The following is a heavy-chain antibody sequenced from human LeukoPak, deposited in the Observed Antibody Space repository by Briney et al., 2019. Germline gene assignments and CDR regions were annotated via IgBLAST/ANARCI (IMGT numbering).Heavy chain of an antibody. CDR1: GFTFSNHA. CDR3: ARDRRGEKDFDV. CDR2: IYADGYT. V-gene: IGHV3-53*04. J-gene: IGHJ3*01. Sequence: PGGSLRLSCVASGFTFSNHAVSWVRQAPGKGLEWVSAIYADGYTRDAASVKGRFSISRHNSKNTVYLQMDNLSPEDPAVYYCARDRRGEKDFDVWGPGTMVTVSS.